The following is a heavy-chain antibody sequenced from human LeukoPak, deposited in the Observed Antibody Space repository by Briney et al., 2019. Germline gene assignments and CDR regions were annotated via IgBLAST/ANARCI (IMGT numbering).Heavy chain of an antibody. Sequence: SETLSLTCTVSGGSISSSSYYWGWIRQPPGKGLEWIGSIYYSGSTYYNPSLKSRVTISVDTSKNQFSLKLSSVTAADTAVYYCASPGYSYGLYYFDYWGQGTLDTVSS. CDR3: ASPGYSYGLYYFDY. CDR2: IYYSGST. V-gene: IGHV4-39*01. CDR1: GGSISSSSYY. D-gene: IGHD5-18*01. J-gene: IGHJ4*02.